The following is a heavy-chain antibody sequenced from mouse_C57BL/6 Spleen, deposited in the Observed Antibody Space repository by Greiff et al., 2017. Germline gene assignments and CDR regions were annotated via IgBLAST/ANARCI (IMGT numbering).Heavy chain of an antibody. CDR2: IYPSDSET. Sequence: QVQLQQPGAELARPGSSVKLSCKASGYTFTSYWMGWVKQRPGQGLEWIGNIYPSDSETHYNQKFKDKATLTVDKSSSTAYMQLSSLTSEDSAVCYCATYYGGCWGQGATLTAAS. CDR3: ATYYGGC. V-gene: IGHV1-61*01. J-gene: IGHJ2*01. CDR1: GYTFTSYW. D-gene: IGHD1-1*01.